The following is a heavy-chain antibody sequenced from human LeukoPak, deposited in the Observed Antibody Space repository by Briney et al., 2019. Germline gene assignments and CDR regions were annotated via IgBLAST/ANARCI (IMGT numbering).Heavy chain of an antibody. D-gene: IGHD3-16*02. CDR1: GGSISSYY. V-gene: IGHV4-59*01. CDR3: ASSRRDYVWGSYRWYYFDY. CDR2: IYYSGST. Sequence: PETLSLTCTVSGGSISSYYWSWIRQHPGKGLECIGYIYYSGSTNYNPSLKSRVTISVDTSKNQFSLKLSSVTAADTAVYYCASSRRDYVWGSYRWYYFDYWGQGTLVTVSS. J-gene: IGHJ4*02.